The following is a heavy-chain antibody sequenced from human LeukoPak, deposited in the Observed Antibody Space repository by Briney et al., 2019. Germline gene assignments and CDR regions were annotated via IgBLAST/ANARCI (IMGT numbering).Heavy chain of an antibody. CDR2: INHSGST. V-gene: IGHV4-34*01. D-gene: IGHD1-26*01. J-gene: IGHJ5*02. CDR3: TTYTSIVGAMKGWFDP. CDR1: GGSFSGYY. Sequence: SETLSLTCAVYGGSFSGYYWSWIRQPPGKGLEWIGEINHSGSTNYNPSLKSRVTISVDTSKNQFSLKLSSVTAADTAVYYCTTYTSIVGAMKGWFDPWGQGTLVTVSS.